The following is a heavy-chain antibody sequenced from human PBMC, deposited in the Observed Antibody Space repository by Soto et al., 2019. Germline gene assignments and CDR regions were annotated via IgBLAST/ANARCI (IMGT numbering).Heavy chain of an antibody. CDR3: GRDPRSSFDY. J-gene: IGHJ4*02. V-gene: IGHV4-34*01. Sequence: QVQLQQWGAGLLKPSETLSLTCAVYGGSFSGYYWSWIRQPPGKGLEWIGEINHSGSTNYNPSLKXPVXIXEDTSKNQFSLKLSSVTAADTAVYYCGRDPRSSFDYWGQGTLVTVSS. CDR1: GGSFSGYY. CDR2: INHSGST.